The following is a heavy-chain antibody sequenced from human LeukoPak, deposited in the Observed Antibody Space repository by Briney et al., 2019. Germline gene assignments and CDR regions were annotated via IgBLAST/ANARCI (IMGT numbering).Heavy chain of an antibody. CDR2: IWYDGSNK. D-gene: IGHD5-24*01. CDR3: ARGEMATIGAYYYGMDV. CDR1: GFTFSSYG. Sequence: GGSLRLSCAASGFTFSSYGMHWVRQAPGKGLDGVAVIWYDGSNKYYADSVKGRFTISRDNSKNTLYLQMNSLRAEDTAVYYCARGEMATIGAYYYGMDVWGQGTTVTVSS. J-gene: IGHJ6*02. V-gene: IGHV3-33*01.